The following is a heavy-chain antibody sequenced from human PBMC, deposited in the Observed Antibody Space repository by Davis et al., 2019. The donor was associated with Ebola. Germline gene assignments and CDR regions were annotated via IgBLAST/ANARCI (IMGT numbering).Heavy chain of an antibody. CDR1: GDSISDYY. CDR2: IYHSGIT. Sequence: MPSETLSLTCTVSGDSISDYYWSWIRQPPGKGLEWIGYIYHSGITRYNPSLKNRVTISLDTSKNQFFLKVNSMTAADTAVYYCARVPGRNSGNSNAFDFWGQGTLVTVSS. CDR3: ARVPGRNSGNSNAFDF. D-gene: IGHD1-26*01. J-gene: IGHJ4*02. V-gene: IGHV4-59*01.